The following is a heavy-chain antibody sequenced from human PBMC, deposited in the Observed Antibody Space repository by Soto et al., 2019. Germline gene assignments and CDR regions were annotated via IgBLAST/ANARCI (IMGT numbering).Heavy chain of an antibody. CDR2: ISAYNGNT. Sequence: EASVKVSCKASGYTFTSYGISWVRQAPGQGLEWMGWISAYNGNTNYAQKLQGRVTMTTDTSTSTAYMELRSLRSDDTAVYYCARDYHYYDSSGYYRDYYYYGMDVWGQGTTVTVSS. V-gene: IGHV1-18*04. CDR1: GYTFTSYG. CDR3: ARDYHYYDSSGYYRDYYYYGMDV. D-gene: IGHD3-22*01. J-gene: IGHJ6*02.